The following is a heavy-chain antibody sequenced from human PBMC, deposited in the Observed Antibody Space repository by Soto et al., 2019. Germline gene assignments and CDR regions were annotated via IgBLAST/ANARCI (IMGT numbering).Heavy chain of an antibody. J-gene: IGHJ4*02. CDR2: IFPADSDA. CDR1: GYTFTDNW. Sequence: GESLKISCEASGYTFTDNWIAWVRQMPGKGLEWMGMIFPADSDAKYRPSLQGQVTFSVDKSINTAYLQWSSLKASDTAMYYCARLQAAAGDNDLTFDYWGQGTLVTVSS. CDR3: ARLQAAAGDNDLTFDY. V-gene: IGHV5-51*01. D-gene: IGHD6-13*01.